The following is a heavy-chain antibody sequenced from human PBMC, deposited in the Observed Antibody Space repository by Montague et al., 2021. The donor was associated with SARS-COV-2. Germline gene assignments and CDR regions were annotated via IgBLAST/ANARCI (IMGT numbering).Heavy chain of an antibody. CDR2: ISSSNSSI. J-gene: IGHJ5*02. CDR3: VRGGACSGGKCNGGARA. Sequence: SLRLSCAASGFTFRSYTMNWVRQSPGMGLEWVSFISSSNSSIYYADSLKGRFTISRDNAKNSLYLQMNSLRVEDTAVYYCVRGGACSGGKCNGGARAWGQGTLVTVSS. D-gene: IGHD2-15*01. V-gene: IGHV3-21*01. CDR1: GFTFRSYT.